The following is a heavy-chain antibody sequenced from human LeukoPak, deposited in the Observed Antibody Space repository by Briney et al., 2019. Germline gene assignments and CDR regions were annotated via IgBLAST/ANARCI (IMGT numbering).Heavy chain of an antibody. CDR3: AHFKGGSFDF. V-gene: IGHV4-59*08. J-gene: IGHJ3*01. D-gene: IGHD1-26*01. CDR1: GGSISSYY. Sequence: PSETLSLTCTVSGGSISSYYWSWIRQPPGKGLEWIGYIYYSGSTNYNPSPKSRLTISVDTSKNQFSLKLTSVTAADTAVYYCAHFKGGSFDFWGQGTMVTVSS. CDR2: IYYSGST.